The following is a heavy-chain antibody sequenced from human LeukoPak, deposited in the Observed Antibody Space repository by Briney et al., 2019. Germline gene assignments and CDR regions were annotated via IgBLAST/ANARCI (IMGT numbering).Heavy chain of an antibody. CDR1: GFTLSSYE. Sequence: GGSLRLSCAASGFTLSSYEMNWVRPAPGMGREWGSYLSSSGSTIYYADSVKGRFTISRDNAKNSLYLQMNSLRAEDTAVYYCARAIYYLFDYWGQGTLVTVSS. CDR3: ARAIYYLFDY. CDR2: LSSSGSTI. D-gene: IGHD3-22*01. J-gene: IGHJ4*02. V-gene: IGHV3-48*03.